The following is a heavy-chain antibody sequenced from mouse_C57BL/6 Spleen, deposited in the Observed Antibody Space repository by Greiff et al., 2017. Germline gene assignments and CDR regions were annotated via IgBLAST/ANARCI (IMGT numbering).Heavy chain of an antibody. V-gene: IGHV1-69*01. J-gene: IGHJ4*01. Sequence: VQLQQSGAELVMPGASVKLSCKASGYTFTSYWMHWVKQRPGQGLEWIGEIDPSDSYTNYNQKFKGKSTLTVDKSSSTAYMQLSSLTSEDSAVYYCARRDSSGYDAMDYWGQGTSVTVSS. CDR2: IDPSDSYT. CDR3: ARRDSSGYDAMDY. D-gene: IGHD3-2*02. CDR1: GYTFTSYW.